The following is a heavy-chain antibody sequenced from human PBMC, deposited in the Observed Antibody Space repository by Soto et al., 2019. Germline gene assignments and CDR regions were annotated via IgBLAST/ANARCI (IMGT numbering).Heavy chain of an antibody. J-gene: IGHJ1*01. CDR3: ARDWSNNLGTFLH. Sequence: QVQLQESGPGLVMPSQTLSLTCTVSGGSISSGGYYWSWIRQHPGKGLEWIGYIYDSGITYYIPSLKSRLTMSLDTSKNQFSLKLSSVTAADTAVYYCARDWSNNLGTFLHWGQGTLVTVSS. D-gene: IGHD3-3*01. CDR1: GGSISSGGYY. V-gene: IGHV4-31*03. CDR2: IYDSGIT.